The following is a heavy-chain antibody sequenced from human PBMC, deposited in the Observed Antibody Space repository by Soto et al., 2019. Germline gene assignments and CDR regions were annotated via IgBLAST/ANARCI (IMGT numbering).Heavy chain of an antibody. V-gene: IGHV1-69*06. CDR1: GGTFSSYA. Sequence: SVKVSCKASGGTFSSYAISWVRQAPGQGLEWMGGIIPIFGTANYAQKFQGSVTITADKSTSTAYMELSSLRSEDTAVYYCARERSQYYDFWSGYYPGYYYYGMDVWGQGTTVTVSS. CDR2: IIPIFGTA. CDR3: ARERSQYYDFWSGYYPGYYYYGMDV. D-gene: IGHD3-3*01. J-gene: IGHJ6*02.